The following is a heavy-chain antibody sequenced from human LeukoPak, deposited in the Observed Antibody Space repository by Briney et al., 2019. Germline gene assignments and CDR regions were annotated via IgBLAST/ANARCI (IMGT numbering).Heavy chain of an antibody. Sequence: ASVKVSFRAWGYIFTSYDLKGLRQATGQGLELIASIKPNSGNDRYAQKFQGRVTMTRNTSISTAYMELSSLRSEDTAVYYCARGLGGAVVVPAASGSYYYYYMDVWGKGTTVTISS. CDR3: ARGLGGAVVVPAASGSYYYYYMDV. D-gene: IGHD2-2*01. CDR2: IKPNSGND. J-gene: IGHJ6*03. CDR1: GYIFTSYD. V-gene: IGHV1-8*01.